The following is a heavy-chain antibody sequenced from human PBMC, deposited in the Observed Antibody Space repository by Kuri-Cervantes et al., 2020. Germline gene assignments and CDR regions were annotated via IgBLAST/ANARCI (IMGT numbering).Heavy chain of an antibody. D-gene: IGHD3-10*01. CDR3: ARGGEGLLWFGETHYYYGIDV. CDR1: GYTFTGYY. V-gene: IGHV1-2*02. CDR2: INPNSGGT. Sequence: ASVKVSCKASGYTFTGYYMHWVRQAPGQGLEWMGWINPNSGGTNYAQKFQGRVTMTRDTSISTAYMELSRLRSDDTAVYYCARGGEGLLWFGETHYYYGIDVWGQGTTGTVSS. J-gene: IGHJ6*02.